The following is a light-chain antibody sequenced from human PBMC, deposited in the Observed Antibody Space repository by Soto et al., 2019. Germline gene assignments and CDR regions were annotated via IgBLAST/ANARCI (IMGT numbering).Light chain of an antibody. CDR3: QSYDSSLPWV. CDR1: SSNIGAGYD. Sequence: QSVLTQPPSVSGAPGQRVTISCTGSSSNIGAGYDVHWYQQLPGAAPKLVIYDSNRRPSGVPDRFSGSKSGTSASLAIAGLQAEDEADYYCQSYDSSLPWVFGGGTQLTVL. J-gene: IGLJ3*02. CDR2: DSN. V-gene: IGLV1-40*01.